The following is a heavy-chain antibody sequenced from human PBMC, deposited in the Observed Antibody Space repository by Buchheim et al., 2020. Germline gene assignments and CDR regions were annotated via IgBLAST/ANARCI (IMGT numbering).Heavy chain of an antibody. CDR1: GFSFSSYA. CDR2: ISANGDST. V-gene: IGHV3-23*01. CDR3: VFDF. Sequence: EVQLLESGGGLVEPGGSLRLSCAASGFSFSSYAMAWVRQAPGKGLEWVSVISANGDSTKYAVSAKGRFNISRDNYKNLLYLQMNDLRGADTALYYCVFDFWGQGTL. J-gene: IGHJ4*02.